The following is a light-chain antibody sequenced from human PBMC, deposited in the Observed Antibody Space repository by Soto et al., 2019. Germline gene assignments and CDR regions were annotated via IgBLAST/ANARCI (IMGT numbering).Light chain of an antibody. CDR1: QSVRSRY. CDR2: DAS. CDR3: QLSVDSPDT. V-gene: IGKV3-20*01. J-gene: IGKJ2*01. Sequence: EFVVTQSPGTLSLSLGVCATLSCRTSQSVRSRYLACYQQNPGQAPTLLIYDASSRPGGIPDRFIGSGSGTDLTLTISRRELEDFAVYYWQLSVDSPDTFGQGTKLEIK.